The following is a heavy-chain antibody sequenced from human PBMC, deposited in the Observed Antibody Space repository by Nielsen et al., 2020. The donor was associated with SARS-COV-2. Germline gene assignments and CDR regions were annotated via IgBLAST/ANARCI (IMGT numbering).Heavy chain of an antibody. J-gene: IGHJ5*02. D-gene: IGHD1-1*01. CDR2: IYPGDSDT. Sequence: GESLKISCKGSGYSFTSYWIGWVRQMPGKGLEWMGIIYPGDSDTRYSPSFQGQVTISADKSISTAYLQWSSLKASDTAMYYCARHVGPTGTTTSPWFDPWGQGTLVTVSS. V-gene: IGHV5-51*01. CDR3: ARHVGPTGTTTSPWFDP. CDR1: GYSFTSYW.